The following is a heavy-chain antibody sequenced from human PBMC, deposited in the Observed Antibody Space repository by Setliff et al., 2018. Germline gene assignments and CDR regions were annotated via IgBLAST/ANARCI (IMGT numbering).Heavy chain of an antibody. CDR2: INQSGST. CDR3: ARAGPTVTFFRVLVISWWDP. Sequence: SETLSLTCGGYGGSISDYYWSWIRQPPGKGLEWIGEINQSGSTTYNPSLKGRVTISMDTSKNQFSLKLTSVTAADTAVYYCARAGPTVTFFRVLVISWWDPWGQGSLVTVSS. J-gene: IGHJ5*02. CDR1: GGSISDYY. D-gene: IGHD3-3*01. V-gene: IGHV4-34*01.